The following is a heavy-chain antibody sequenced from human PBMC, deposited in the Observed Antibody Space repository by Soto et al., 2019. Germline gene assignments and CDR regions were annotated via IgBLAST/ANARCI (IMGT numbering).Heavy chain of an antibody. CDR3: ANAEHPRRSIGFDY. Sequence: GGSLRLSCAGSGFTFASYVMTWVRRAPGKGLEWVSSISATGGSTYYAGSVKGRFTISRDNSKNTLYLQMNSLRAEDTAIYYCANAEHPRRSIGFDYWGQGTLVTVSS. CDR2: ISATGGST. CDR1: GFTFASYV. J-gene: IGHJ4*02. V-gene: IGHV3-23*01. D-gene: IGHD3-16*02.